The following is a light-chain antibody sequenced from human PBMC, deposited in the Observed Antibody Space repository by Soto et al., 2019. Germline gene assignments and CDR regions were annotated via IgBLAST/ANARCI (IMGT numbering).Light chain of an antibody. CDR3: QQYGSSGT. J-gene: IGKJ1*01. CDR1: QSVSNNY. V-gene: IGKV3-20*01. Sequence: ELVLTQSPGTLSLSPGERATLSCRASQSVSNNYLAWYQQKPGQAPRLLIYGASNRATGIPDRFSGSGPGTDFTLTISRLEPEDFAVYDCQQYGSSGTFGQGTKVDI. CDR2: GAS.